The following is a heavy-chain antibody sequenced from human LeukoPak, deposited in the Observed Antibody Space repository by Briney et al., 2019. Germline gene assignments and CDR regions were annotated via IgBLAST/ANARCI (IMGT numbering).Heavy chain of an antibody. CDR1: GFTFSSYS. CDR3: AKGIQIVVVPAAAADY. V-gene: IGHV3-23*01. J-gene: IGHJ4*02. CDR2: ISGSGGST. D-gene: IGHD2-2*01. Sequence: GGSLRLSCAASGFTFSSYSMNWVRQAPGKGLEWVSAISGSGGSTYYADSVKGRFTISRDNSKNTLYLQMNSLRAEDTAVYYCAKGIQIVVVPAAAADYWGQGTLVTVSS.